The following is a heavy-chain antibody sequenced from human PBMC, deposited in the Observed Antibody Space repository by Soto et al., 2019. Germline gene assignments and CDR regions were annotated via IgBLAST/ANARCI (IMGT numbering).Heavy chain of an antibody. D-gene: IGHD3-9*01. CDR1: GGSISSYY. Sequence: SETLSLTCTVSGGSISSYYWSWIRQPPGKGLEWIGYIYYSGSTNYNHSLKSRVTISVDTSKNQFSLKLSSVTAADTAVYYCARLNSSYDILTGFNWFDPWGQGTLVTVSS. V-gene: IGHV4-59*01. CDR3: ARLNSSYDILTGFNWFDP. CDR2: IYYSGST. J-gene: IGHJ5*02.